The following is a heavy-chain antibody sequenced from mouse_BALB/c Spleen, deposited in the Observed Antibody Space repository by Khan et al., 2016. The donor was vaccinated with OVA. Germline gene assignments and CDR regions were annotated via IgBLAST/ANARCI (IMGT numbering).Heavy chain of an antibody. CDR1: GYTFTDYY. Sequence: QVQLQQPGAELARPGASVKLSCKASGYTFTDYYINWVKQRTGQGLEWIGEIYPRSGTTYYNEKFTGKATLTADKSSSIAYMQLSSLTSEDSAVCCCARRNYFGYTFAYWGQGTLVTVSA. CDR3: ARRNYFGYTFAY. D-gene: IGHD1-2*01. CDR2: IYPRSGTT. V-gene: IGHV1-77*01. J-gene: IGHJ3*01.